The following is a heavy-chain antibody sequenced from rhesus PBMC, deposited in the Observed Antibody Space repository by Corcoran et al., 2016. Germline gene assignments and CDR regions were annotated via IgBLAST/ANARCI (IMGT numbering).Heavy chain of an antibody. CDR3: ARADYSNVSLGS. V-gene: IGHV4S10*01. Sequence: QVQLQESGPGVVKPSEPLSLTCAVSGGSLSDSYRWRWIRQPPGKVLEWFGYNKDSSTSKKDNTALKMRVNISKDTSKTEFSLKLSYVTAADTAVYYCARADYSNVSLGSWGQGVVVTVSS. CDR1: GGSLSDSYR. J-gene: IGHJ6*01. CDR2: NKDSSTSK. D-gene: IGHD4-23*01.